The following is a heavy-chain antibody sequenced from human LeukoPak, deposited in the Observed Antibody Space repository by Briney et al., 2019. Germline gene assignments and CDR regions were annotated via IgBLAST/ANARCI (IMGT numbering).Heavy chain of an antibody. CDR2: IYSGGST. CDR1: GFTVSSNY. CDR3: ARVDDYTTSYGMDV. V-gene: IGHV3-53*01. D-gene: IGHD4-11*01. J-gene: IGHJ6*01. Sequence: GGSLRLSCAASGFTVSSNYMSWVRQAPGKGLEWVSVIYSGGSTYYADSVKGRFTISRDNSKNTLYLQMNSLRAEDTAVYYCARVDDYTTSYGMDVWGQGTTVTVSS.